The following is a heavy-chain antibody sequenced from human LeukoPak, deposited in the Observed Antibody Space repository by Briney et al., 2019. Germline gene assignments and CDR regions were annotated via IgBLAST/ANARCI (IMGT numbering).Heavy chain of an antibody. J-gene: IGHJ4*02. CDR1: GYTFTGYY. D-gene: IGHD3-3*01. CDR3: ARDLNYDFWSGPT. Sequence: GASVTVSCKASGYTFTGYYMHWVRQAPGQGLEWMGWINPNSGGTNYAQKFQGRVTMTRDTSISTAYMELSRLRSDDTAVYYCARDLNYDFWSGPTWGQGTLVTVSS. V-gene: IGHV1-2*02. CDR2: INPNSGGT.